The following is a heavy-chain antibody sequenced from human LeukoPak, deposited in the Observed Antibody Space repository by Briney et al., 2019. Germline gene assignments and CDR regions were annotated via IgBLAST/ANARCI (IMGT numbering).Heavy chain of an antibody. CDR2: INHSGST. CDR1: GGSFSGYY. V-gene: IGHV4-34*01. J-gene: IGHJ4*02. Sequence: SETLSLTCAVYGGSFSGYYWSWIRQPPGKGLEWIGEINHSGSTNYNPSLKSRVTISVDTSKNQFSLQLNSVTPEDTAVYYCARETDSTAMALGYWGQGTLVTVSS. D-gene: IGHD5-18*01. CDR3: ARETDSTAMALGY.